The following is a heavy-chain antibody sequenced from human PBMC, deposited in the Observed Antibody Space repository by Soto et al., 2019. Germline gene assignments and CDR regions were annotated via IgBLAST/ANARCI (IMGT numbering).Heavy chain of an antibody. D-gene: IGHD3-10*01. Sequence: SETLSLTHTVPRGSLGRGGNYYGVFRLQPRKGLEWIGYTYYSGSTSYNPSLKSRVTISVDTSKNQFSLKLSSVTAADTAVYYCARDLRDGSGSYYYYYYRDVWGKGTTVTVS. CDR1: RGSLGRGGNY. V-gene: IGHV4-31*03. CDR2: TYYSGST. J-gene: IGHJ6*03. CDR3: ARDLRDGSGSYYYYYYRDV.